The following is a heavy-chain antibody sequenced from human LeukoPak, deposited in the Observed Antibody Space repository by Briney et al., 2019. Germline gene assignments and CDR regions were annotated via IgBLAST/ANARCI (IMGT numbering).Heavy chain of an antibody. V-gene: IGHV1-18*01. CDR1: GYTFTSYG. J-gene: IGHJ3*02. Sequence: PLASVKVSCKASGYTFTSYGISWVRQAPGQGLEWMGWISAYNGNTNYAQKLQGRVTMTTDTSTSTAYMELRSLRSDDTAVYYCARGVDNYGDYGAFDIWGQGTMVTVSS. D-gene: IGHD4-17*01. CDR3: ARGVDNYGDYGAFDI. CDR2: ISAYNGNT.